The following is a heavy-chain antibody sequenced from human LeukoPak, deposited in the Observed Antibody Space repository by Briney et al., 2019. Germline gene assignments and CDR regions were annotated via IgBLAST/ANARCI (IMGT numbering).Heavy chain of an antibody. CDR1: GYPFTSYG. CDR2: IAAYNGAT. V-gene: IGHV1-18*01. J-gene: IGHJ4*02. Sequence: GASVKVSCKASGYPFTSYGLTWVRQTPGQGLQWMGWIAAYNGATNYAQIFQGRISMTTDTSTNTGYMELRSLTSDDTAVYYCAREDSNSENFWGQGTLVTVSS. CDR3: AREDSNSENF. D-gene: IGHD2/OR15-2a*01.